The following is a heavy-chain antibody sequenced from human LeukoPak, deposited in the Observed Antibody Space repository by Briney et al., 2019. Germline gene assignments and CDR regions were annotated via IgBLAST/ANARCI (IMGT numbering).Heavy chain of an antibody. V-gene: IGHV3-33*01. CDR1: GFTFSSYG. J-gene: IGHJ4*02. D-gene: IGHD3-10*01. CDR2: IWHDGSNK. CDR3: TRDLPVPSLVRGIIIYGLIDY. Sequence: GGSLRLSCAASGFTFSSYGMHWVRQAPGKGLEWVAVIWHDGSNKNYADSVKGRFTISRDNSKNTLYLQMNSLRAEDTAVYYCTRDLPVPSLVRGIIIYGLIDYWGQGTLVTVSS.